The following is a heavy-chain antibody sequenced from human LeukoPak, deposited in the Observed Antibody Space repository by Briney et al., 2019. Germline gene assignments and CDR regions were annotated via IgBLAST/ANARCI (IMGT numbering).Heavy chain of an antibody. J-gene: IGHJ4*02. CDR3: ARLGWWDS. CDR2: VYYSGST. V-gene: IGHV4-39*01. Sequence: MTSETLSLSCTVSRDSVSNDKFFWGWIRQPPGEGLEWIGSVYYSGSTYYNPSLNSRVTISVGTSKNQFSLKLSSVTAADTAVYYCARLGWWDSWGQGTLVTVSS. D-gene: IGHD2-15*01. CDR1: RDSVSNDKFF.